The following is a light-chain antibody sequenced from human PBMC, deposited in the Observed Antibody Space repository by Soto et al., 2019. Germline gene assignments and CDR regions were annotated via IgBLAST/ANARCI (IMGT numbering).Light chain of an antibody. CDR1: SSNIGNNY. CDR2: DND. CDR3: GAWDSSLSGVV. Sequence: QSVLTQPPSVSVAPGQKVTISCSGSSSNIGNNYVSWYQQVPGTAPKLLIHDNDKRPSGIPDRFSGSKSGTSATLGITGLQTGDEADYYCGAWDSSLSGVVFGGGTKLTVL. V-gene: IGLV1-51*01. J-gene: IGLJ2*01.